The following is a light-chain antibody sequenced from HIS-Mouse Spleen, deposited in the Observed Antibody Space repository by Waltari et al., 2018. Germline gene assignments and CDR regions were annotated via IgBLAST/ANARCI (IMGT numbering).Light chain of an antibody. CDR1: SSAVGGYNY. V-gene: IGLV2-14*03. Sequence: QSALTQPASVSGSPGQSFTISCPGTSSAVGGYNYVPWYQQHPGKAPKLMIYDVSNRPSGVSNRFSGSKSGNTASLTISGLQAEDEADYYCSSYTSSSFNVVFGGGTKLTVL. CDR2: DVS. CDR3: SSYTSSSFNVV. J-gene: IGLJ2*01.